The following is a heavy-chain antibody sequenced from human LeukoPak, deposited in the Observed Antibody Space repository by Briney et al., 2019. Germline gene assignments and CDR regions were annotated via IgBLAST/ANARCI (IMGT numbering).Heavy chain of an antibody. Sequence: PGGSLRLSCAASGFTFSSYGMHWVRQAPGKGLEWVAVISYDGSNKYYADSVKGRFTISRDNSKNTLYLQMNSLRAEDTAVYYCARGPRYYYDSSGYYPPHDYWGQGTLVTVSS. V-gene: IGHV3-30*03. CDR1: GFTFSSYG. CDR2: ISYDGSNK. D-gene: IGHD3-22*01. CDR3: ARGPRYYYDSSGYYPPHDY. J-gene: IGHJ4*02.